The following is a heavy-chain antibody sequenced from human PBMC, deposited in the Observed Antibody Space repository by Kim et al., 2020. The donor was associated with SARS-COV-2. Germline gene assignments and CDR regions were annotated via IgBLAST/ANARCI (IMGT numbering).Heavy chain of an antibody. CDR3: AKDIGGINNYGMDV. J-gene: IGHJ6*02. Sequence: AESVKGRFTISRDNSKNSLYLQMNSLRTEDTALYYCAKDIGGINNYGMDVWGQGTTVTVSS. V-gene: IGHV3-43*01. D-gene: IGHD3-16*01.